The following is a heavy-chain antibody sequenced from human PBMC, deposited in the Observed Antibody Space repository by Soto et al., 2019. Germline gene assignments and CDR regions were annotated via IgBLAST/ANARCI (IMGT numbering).Heavy chain of an antibody. Sequence: QVQLVQSGAEVKKPGSSVDASCKASGGTFSSYAISWVRQAPGQGLEWMGGIIPIFGTADYAQKFQGRVTITADESTSTAYMELSTLRSEDTAVYYCASHSSLRGYCISTSCYGYYYGMDVWGQGTTVTVSS. CDR3: ASHSSLRGYCISTSCYGYYYGMDV. D-gene: IGHD2-2*01. CDR2: IIPIFGTA. J-gene: IGHJ6*02. CDR1: GGTFSSYA. V-gene: IGHV1-69*12.